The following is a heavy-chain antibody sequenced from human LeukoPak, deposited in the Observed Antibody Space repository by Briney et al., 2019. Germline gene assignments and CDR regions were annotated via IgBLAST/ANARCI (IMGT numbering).Heavy chain of an antibody. Sequence: GGSLRLSCAASGFTFSSYAMSWVRQAPGKGLEWVSAISGSGGSTYYADSVKGRFTISRDNSKNTLFLQMNSLRAEDTAVYYCAKVLVGYCSSPNCYTFDYWGQGTLVTVSS. CDR2: ISGSGGST. D-gene: IGHD2-2*02. CDR1: GFTFSSYA. J-gene: IGHJ4*02. CDR3: AKVLVGYCSSPNCYTFDY. V-gene: IGHV3-23*01.